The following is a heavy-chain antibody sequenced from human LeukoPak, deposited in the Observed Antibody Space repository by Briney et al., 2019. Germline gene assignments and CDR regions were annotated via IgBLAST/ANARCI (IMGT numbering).Heavy chain of an antibody. J-gene: IGHJ4*02. CDR2: VWYDGSIQ. CDR1: GFTFSTYG. CDR3: ARDFGGNLEY. V-gene: IGHV3-33*01. Sequence: GGSLRLSCAASGFTFSTYGMHWVRQAPGKGLEWVAIVWYDGSIQYYADSVKGRFTISGDNSKSTLYLQMNSLRAEDMAVYYCARDFGGNLEYWGQGTLVTVSS. D-gene: IGHD4-23*01.